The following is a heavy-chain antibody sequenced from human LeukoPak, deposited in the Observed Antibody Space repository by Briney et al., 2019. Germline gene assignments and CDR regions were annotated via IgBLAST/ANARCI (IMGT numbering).Heavy chain of an antibody. CDR2: IYYSGST. D-gene: IGHD1-26*01. Sequence: PPETLSLTCTVSGGSISSYYWSWIRQPPGKGLEWIGYIYYSGSTNYNPSLKSRVTISVDTSKNQFSLKLSSVTAADTAVYYCARTIVGATMPTFDYWGQGTLVTASS. CDR3: ARTIVGATMPTFDY. V-gene: IGHV4-59*01. J-gene: IGHJ4*02. CDR1: GGSISSYY.